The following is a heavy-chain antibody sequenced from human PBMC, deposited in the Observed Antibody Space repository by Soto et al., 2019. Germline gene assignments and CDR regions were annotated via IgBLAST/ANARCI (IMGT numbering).Heavy chain of an antibody. D-gene: IGHD5-18*01. J-gene: IGHJ6*02. CDR2: IDWDDDK. CDR3: ARLPYDYTAMAHYYYYGMDV. Sequence: SGPTQLNPTQTLTLTCTFSGFSLSTSGMCVNWIRQPPGKALEWLALIDWDDDKYYSTSLKTRLTISKDTSKNQVVLTMTNMDPVDTAMYYCARLPYDYTAMAHYYYYGMDVWGQGTTVTVSS. V-gene: IGHV2-70*01. CDR1: GFSLSTSGMC.